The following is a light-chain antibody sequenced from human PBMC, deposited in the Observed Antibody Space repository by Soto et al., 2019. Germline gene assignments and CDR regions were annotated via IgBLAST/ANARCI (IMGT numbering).Light chain of an antibody. CDR3: QQYGSSSWT. CDR1: QSVSSSY. Sequence: EVVLTQSPGTLSLSPGERATLSCRASQSVSSSYLAWYQQKPGQAPRLLIYGTSSRATGIPDRFSGSGSGTGFTLTISRLEPEYFAVYYCQQYGSSSWTFGQGTKVEIK. V-gene: IGKV3-20*01. J-gene: IGKJ1*01. CDR2: GTS.